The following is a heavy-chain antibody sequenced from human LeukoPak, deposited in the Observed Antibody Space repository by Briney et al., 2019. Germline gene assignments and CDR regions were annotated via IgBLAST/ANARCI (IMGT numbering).Heavy chain of an antibody. J-gene: IGHJ4*02. CDR1: GFTISTNY. CDR2: LYRGGST. Sequence: GGSLRLSCAASGFTISTNYMTWVRQAPGKGLECVSVLYRGGSTYYADSVKGRFTISRDNSKNTLYLQMNSLRAEDTAVYYCAKDLYCSSTSCYQDLDYWGQGTLVTVSS. V-gene: IGHV3-53*01. D-gene: IGHD2-2*01. CDR3: AKDLYCSSTSCYQDLDY.